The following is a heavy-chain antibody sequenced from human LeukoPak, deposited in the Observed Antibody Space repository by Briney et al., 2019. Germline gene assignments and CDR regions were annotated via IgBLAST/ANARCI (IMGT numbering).Heavy chain of an antibody. V-gene: IGHV3-74*01. Sequence: GGSLRLSCTASGFSFSGHWMHWARHLPGKGLVWVSRISPTGSTTSYADSVKGRFTVSRDNAKNTLYLQVNSLRAEDTAVYYCARASTMIVVLWGQGTLVTVSS. CDR1: GFSFSGHW. CDR2: ISPTGSTT. D-gene: IGHD3-22*01. CDR3: ARASTMIVVL. J-gene: IGHJ4*02.